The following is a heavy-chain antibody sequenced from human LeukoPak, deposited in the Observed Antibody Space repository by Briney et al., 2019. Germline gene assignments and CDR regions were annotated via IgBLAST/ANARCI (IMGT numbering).Heavy chain of an antibody. D-gene: IGHD2-15*01. V-gene: IGHV1-46*01. CDR3: ARIYCSGGSCYPTWHS. Sequence: GASVKVSCKASGYTFTSYGISWVRQAPGQGLEWMGIINPSGGSTNYAQKFQGRVTMTRDMSTRTVYMELSSLRSEDTAVYYCARIYCSGGSCYPTWHSWGQGTLVTVSS. CDR2: INPSGGST. CDR1: GYTFTSYG. J-gene: IGHJ4*02.